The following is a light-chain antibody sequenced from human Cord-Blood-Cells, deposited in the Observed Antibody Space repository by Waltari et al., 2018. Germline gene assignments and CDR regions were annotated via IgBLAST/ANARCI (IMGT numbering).Light chain of an antibody. Sequence: IVLTQSPGTLSLSPGDRATLSCRASQSVSSSYLAWYQQKPRQAPRLLIYGASSRATGIPDRFSGSGSGTDFTLTISRLEPEDFAVYYCQQYGSSPWTFGQGTKVEIK. V-gene: IGKV3-20*01. CDR1: QSVSSSY. CDR3: QQYGSSPWT. CDR2: GAS. J-gene: IGKJ1*01.